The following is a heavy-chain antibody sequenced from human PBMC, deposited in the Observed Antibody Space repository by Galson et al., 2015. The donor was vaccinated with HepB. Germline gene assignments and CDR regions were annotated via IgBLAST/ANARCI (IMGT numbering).Heavy chain of an antibody. J-gene: IGHJ4*02. Sequence: SLRLSCAASGFTFSSYCMNWVRQAPGKGLEWVSSISSSSSYIYYADSVKGRFTISRDNAKNSLYLQMNSLRAEDTAVYYCARQDGSDSYYYYWGQGTLVAVSS. CDR3: ARQDGSDSYYYY. V-gene: IGHV3-21*01. D-gene: IGHD3-10*01. CDR1: GFTFSSYC. CDR2: ISSSSSYI.